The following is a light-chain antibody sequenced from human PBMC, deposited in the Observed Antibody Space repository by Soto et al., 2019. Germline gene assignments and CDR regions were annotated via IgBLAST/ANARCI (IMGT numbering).Light chain of an antibody. CDR1: QSISSY. CDR3: QQSYSTPPT. J-gene: IGKJ5*01. Sequence: DIQLTQSPSFLSASVGDRVTITCRASQSISSYLNWYQQKPGKAPKLLIYAASSLQSGVPSRFSGSGSGTDFTLTISSLQPEDFATYYCQQSYSTPPTFGQGTRLEIK. V-gene: IGKV1-39*01. CDR2: AAS.